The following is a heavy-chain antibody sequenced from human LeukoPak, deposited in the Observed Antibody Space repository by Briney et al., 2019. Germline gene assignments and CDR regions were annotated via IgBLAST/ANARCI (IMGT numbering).Heavy chain of an antibody. CDR2: IYYSGST. D-gene: IGHD3-10*01. CDR3: ARRGDY. Sequence: PSETLSLTCTVSGGSISSNYYYWGWIRQPPGKGLEWIGSIYYSGSTNYNPLLKSRVIMTIDRSKNRFSLKLSSVTAADTAVYYCARRGDYWGQGTLVTVSS. CDR1: GGSISSNYYY. J-gene: IGHJ4*02. V-gene: IGHV4-39*01.